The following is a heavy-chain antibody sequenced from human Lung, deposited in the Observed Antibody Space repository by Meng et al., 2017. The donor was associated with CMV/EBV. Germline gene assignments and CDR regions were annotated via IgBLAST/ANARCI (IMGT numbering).Heavy chain of an antibody. CDR2: IKQDATEA. Sequence: GESXKISXVASGFTFGHYWMSWVRRSPARGLEWVANIKQDATEARYADSTKGRFTISRDNTRRAVSLEMNSLRVEDSAVYYCARVLCDDSTCFNGLDFWGQGXPVTVSS. D-gene: IGHD2-2*01. J-gene: IGHJ4*02. CDR1: GFTFGHYW. CDR3: ARVLCDDSTCFNGLDF. V-gene: IGHV3-7*01.